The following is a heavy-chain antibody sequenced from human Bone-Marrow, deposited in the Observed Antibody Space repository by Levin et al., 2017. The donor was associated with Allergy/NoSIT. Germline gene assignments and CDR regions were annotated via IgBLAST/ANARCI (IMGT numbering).Heavy chain of an antibody. CDR3: ARTPPYRGTTCYLYWYFDL. Sequence: GESLKISCKGSGYTFTSHWIAWLRQMPGKGPELMGIIYPGDSETRYSPPFQGQVTISADESINTAYLQWSSLKASDTAMYYCARTPPYRGTTCYLYWYFDLWGRGTLVTVSS. CDR1: GYTFTSHW. CDR2: IYPGDSET. D-gene: IGHD2/OR15-2a*01. V-gene: IGHV5-51*01. J-gene: IGHJ2*01.